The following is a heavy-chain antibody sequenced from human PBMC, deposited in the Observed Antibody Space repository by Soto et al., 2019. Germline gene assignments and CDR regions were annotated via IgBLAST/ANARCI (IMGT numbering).Heavy chain of an antibody. D-gene: IGHD6-13*01. J-gene: IGHJ4*02. CDR1: GDSVSSNSAA. CDR3: ARHPIAAAGTPSPRPFDY. CDR2: TYYRSKWYN. V-gene: IGHV6-1*01. Sequence: PSLTLSLTCAISGDSVSSNSAAWNWIRQSPSRGLEWLGRTYYRSKWYNDYAVSVKSRITINPDTSKNQFSLQLNSVTPEDTAVYYCARHPIAAAGTPSPRPFDYWGQGTLVTVSS.